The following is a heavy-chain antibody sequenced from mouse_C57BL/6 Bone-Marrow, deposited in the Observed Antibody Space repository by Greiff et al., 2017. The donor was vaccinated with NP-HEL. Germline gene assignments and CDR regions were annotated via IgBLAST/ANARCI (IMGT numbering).Heavy chain of an antibody. CDR1: GYAFSSSW. Sequence: VQLQQSGPELVKPGASVKISCKASGYAFSSSWMNWVKQRPGKGLEWIGRIYPGDGDTNYNGKFKGKATLTADKSSSTAYMQLSSLTSEDSAVYFCARSPLTTVVATNFDVWGTGTTVTVSS. CDR3: ARSPLTTVVATNFDV. J-gene: IGHJ1*03. CDR2: IYPGDGDT. D-gene: IGHD1-1*01. V-gene: IGHV1-82*01.